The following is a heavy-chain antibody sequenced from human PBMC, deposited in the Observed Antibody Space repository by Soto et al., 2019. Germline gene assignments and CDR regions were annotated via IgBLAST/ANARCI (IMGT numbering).Heavy chain of an antibody. V-gene: IGHV1-69*13. CDR1: GGTFSSYA. CDR2: IIPIFGTA. J-gene: IGHJ5*02. D-gene: IGHD3-22*01. CDR3: ARGKETHYDRSGYYLRDNWFDP. Sequence: SVNVSCKASGGTFSSYAISWVRQAPGQGLEWMGGIIPIFGTANYAQKFQGRVTITADESTSTAYMELSSLRSEHTAVYYCARGKETHYDRSGYYLRDNWFDPWG.